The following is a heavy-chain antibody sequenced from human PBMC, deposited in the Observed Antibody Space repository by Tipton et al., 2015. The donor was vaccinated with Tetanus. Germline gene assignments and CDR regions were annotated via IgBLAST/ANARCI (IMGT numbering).Heavy chain of an antibody. V-gene: IGHV4-34*01. Sequence: TLSLTCAVYGGSFSAYYWSWIRQSPGRGLEWIGEINHSGSTTYSPSFKSRVSISIDTSQNQFSLRLTSVTAADTAVYFCARNVYTVTNDAFDIWGHGTLVNVSS. D-gene: IGHD4-11*01. CDR2: INHSGST. CDR3: ARNVYTVTNDAFDI. J-gene: IGHJ3*02. CDR1: GGSFSAYY.